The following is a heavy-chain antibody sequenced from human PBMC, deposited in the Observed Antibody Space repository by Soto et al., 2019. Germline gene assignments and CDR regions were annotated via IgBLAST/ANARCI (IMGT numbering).Heavy chain of an antibody. J-gene: IGHJ5*02. CDR2: IYHSGST. D-gene: IGHD3-10*01. CDR1: GGSISGSNW. Sequence: PSETLSLTCAVSGGSISGSNWWSWVRQPPGKGLEWIGEIYHSGSTNYNPSLKSRVTISVDKSKNQFSLKLSSVTAADTAVYYCARNYYGSGSYPPWFDPWGQGTLVTVSS. CDR3: ARNYYGSGSYPPWFDP. V-gene: IGHV4-4*02.